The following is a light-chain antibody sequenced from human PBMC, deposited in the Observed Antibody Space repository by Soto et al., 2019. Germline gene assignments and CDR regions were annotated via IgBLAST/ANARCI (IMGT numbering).Light chain of an antibody. CDR1: SNDVGGYNY. J-gene: IGLJ6*01. Sequence: QSALTQPVSVSGSPGQSITISCTGSSNDVGGYNYVSWYQHHPGKAPKLLIYEVNNRPSGVSDRFSGSKSGNTASLTISGLQSGAEADYYCSSYTISVTLSFGSGTKVTVL. CDR2: EVN. V-gene: IGLV2-14*01. CDR3: SSYTISVTLS.